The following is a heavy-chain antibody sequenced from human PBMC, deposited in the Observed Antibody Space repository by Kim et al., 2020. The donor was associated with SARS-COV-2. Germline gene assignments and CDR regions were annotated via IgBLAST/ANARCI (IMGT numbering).Heavy chain of an antibody. CDR3: ARVRFPSNFAMDV. Sequence: YADSLRRRVTSSRDNAKNSVYLEMSRLGVEDTAVYYCARVRFPSNFAMDVWVQGTTVTVSS. J-gene: IGHJ6*02. D-gene: IGHD1-1*01. V-gene: IGHV3-11*06.